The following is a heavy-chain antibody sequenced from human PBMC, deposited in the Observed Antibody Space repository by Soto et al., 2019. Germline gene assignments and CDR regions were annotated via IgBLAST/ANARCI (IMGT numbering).Heavy chain of an antibody. V-gene: IGHV1-3*01. CDR1: GYTFTSYA. CDR3: ARATTGYYYDSSGYYYV. Sequence: ASVKVSCKASGYTFTSYAMHWVRQAPGQRLEWMGWINAGNGNTKYSQKFQGRVTITRDTSASTAYMELSSLRSEDTAVYYCARATTGYYYDSSGYYYVWGQGTLVTVSS. D-gene: IGHD3-22*01. CDR2: INAGNGNT. J-gene: IGHJ4*02.